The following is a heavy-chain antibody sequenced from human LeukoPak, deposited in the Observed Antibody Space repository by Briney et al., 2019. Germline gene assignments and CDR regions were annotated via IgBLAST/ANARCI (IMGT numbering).Heavy chain of an antibody. V-gene: IGHV4-59*01. CDR2: ISYSGTT. CDR1: GGSISSYY. J-gene: IGHJ5*02. CDR3: ARGVNWIDP. D-gene: IGHD6-13*01. Sequence: SETLSLTCTVSGGSISSYYWTWIRQPPGKGLEWIGYISYSGTTNYNPSLKSRVTISIDTSKNQFSLKLSSVTAADTAVYYCARGVNWIDPWGQGTLVTVSS.